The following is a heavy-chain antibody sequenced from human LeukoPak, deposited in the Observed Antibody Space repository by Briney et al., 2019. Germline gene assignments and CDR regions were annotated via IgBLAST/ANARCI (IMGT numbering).Heavy chain of an antibody. CDR2: IIPIFGTA. V-gene: IGHV1-69*13. Sequence: VASVKVSCTASGGTFSSYAISWVRQAPGQGLEWMGGIIPIFGTANYAQKFQGRVTITADESTSTAYMELSSLRSEDTAVYYCARDCSSTSCYLQGYWGQGTLVTVSS. J-gene: IGHJ4*02. CDR3: ARDCSSTSCYLQGY. CDR1: GGTFSSYA. D-gene: IGHD2-2*01.